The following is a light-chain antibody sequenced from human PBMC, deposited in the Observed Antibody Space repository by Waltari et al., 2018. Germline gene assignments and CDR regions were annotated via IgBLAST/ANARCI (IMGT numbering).Light chain of an antibody. J-gene: IGLJ2*01. CDR1: RSDVGGSNY. CDR2: EVS. CDR3: SSYTSSSSRE. Sequence: QSALTPPASVSGSPGQSITISCTGTRSDVGGSNYVSWYQQHPGKAPKLILYEVSNRHAGVLNRFAGSRSGNTASMTISGLQSEDEAAYSCSSYTSSSSREFGGGTKLTVL. V-gene: IGLV2-14*01.